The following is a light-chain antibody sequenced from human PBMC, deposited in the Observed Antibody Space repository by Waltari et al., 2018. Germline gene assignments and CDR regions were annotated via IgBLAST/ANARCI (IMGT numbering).Light chain of an antibody. J-gene: IGKJ1*01. V-gene: IGKV3-20*01. CDR2: HAS. CDR1: QGVGKY. CDR3: QKYDFLPAT. Sequence: IVLTPSPGTLSLSPGERATLSCRASQGVGKYLAWYQQRPGQAPRPLLYHASIRATGIPDRFSGSGFGTDFSLTISRLEPEDVAVYYCQKYDFLPATFGQGTTVEIK.